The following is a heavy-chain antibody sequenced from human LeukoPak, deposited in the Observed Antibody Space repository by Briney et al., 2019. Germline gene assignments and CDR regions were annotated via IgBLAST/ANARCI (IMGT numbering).Heavy chain of an antibody. CDR3: ARLVVVVVPAATSYYYYYMDV. CDR1: GYSFTSYW. J-gene: IGHJ6*03. D-gene: IGHD2-2*01. V-gene: IGHV5-51*01. Sequence: GESLQISCKGSGYSFTSYWIGWVRQMPGKGLEWMGIIYPGDSDTRYSPSFQGQVTISADKSISTAYLQWSSLKALDTAMYYCARLVVVVVPAATSYYYYYMDVWGKGTTVTVSS. CDR2: IYPGDSDT.